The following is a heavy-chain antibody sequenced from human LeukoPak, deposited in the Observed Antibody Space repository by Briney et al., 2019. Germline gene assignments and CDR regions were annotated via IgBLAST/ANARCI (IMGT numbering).Heavy chain of an antibody. Sequence: GGSLRLSCAASGFTFSDYYMSWIRQAPGKGLEWVSYISSSSSYTNYADSVKGRFTISRDNAKNSLYLQMNSLRAEDTAVYYCARGRVPGDFDYWGQGTLVTVSS. CDR2: ISSSSSYT. CDR1: GFTFSDYY. V-gene: IGHV3-11*06. D-gene: IGHD3-10*01. CDR3: ARGRVPGDFDY. J-gene: IGHJ4*02.